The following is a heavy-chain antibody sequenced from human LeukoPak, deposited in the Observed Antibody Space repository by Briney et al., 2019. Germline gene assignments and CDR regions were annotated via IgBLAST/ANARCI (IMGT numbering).Heavy chain of an antibody. CDR2: ISLTGRT. V-gene: IGHV4-4*02. J-gene: IGHJ4*02. CDR1: GXXXXXXXX. Sequence: SETLSLTCGFXGXXXXXXXXXGXXXXXXXXGXEXIGEISLTGRTNYSPSLNGXVTMSLDESRNHLSLSLTSVTAADTAIYYCSRESGAFCPFGYWGQGTLVIVPP. D-gene: IGHD1-26*01. CDR3: SRESGAFCPFGY.